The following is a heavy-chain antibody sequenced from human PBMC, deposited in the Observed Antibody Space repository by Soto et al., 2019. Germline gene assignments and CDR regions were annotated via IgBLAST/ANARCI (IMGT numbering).Heavy chain of an antibody. V-gene: IGHV3-21*01. Sequence: PGGFLRLSCVFSGFTFSTYTMNWVRQAPGKGLEWVSSINGRSNYVYYADSVKGRFTISRDNAKNSLYLQMNRLRAEDTAIYYCAREDGVVGSSSAFDHWGLGTLVTVS. D-gene: IGHD1-26*01. CDR2: INGRSNYV. CDR1: GFTFSTYT. J-gene: IGHJ4*02. CDR3: AREDGVVGSSSAFDH.